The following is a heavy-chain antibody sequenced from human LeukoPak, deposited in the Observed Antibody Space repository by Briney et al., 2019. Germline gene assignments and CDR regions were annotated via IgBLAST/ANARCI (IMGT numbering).Heavy chain of an antibody. CDR1: GFSFSNSG. V-gene: IGHV3-30*18. Sequence: PGKSLRLSCAASGFSFSNSGMHWVRQAPGKGLEWVAVISHDGSNKYYADSVKGRLTISRDNSKNTLYLQLNSLRAEDTAVYYCAKQGVYYYDSSGSYFDYWGQGTLVTVSS. J-gene: IGHJ4*02. D-gene: IGHD3-22*01. CDR3: AKQGVYYYDSSGSYFDY. CDR2: ISHDGSNK.